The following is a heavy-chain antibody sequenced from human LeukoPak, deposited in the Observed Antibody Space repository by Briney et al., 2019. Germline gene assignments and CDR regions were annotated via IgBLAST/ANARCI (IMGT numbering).Heavy chain of an antibody. J-gene: IGHJ4*02. CDR3: ARGIAGSSSWYDY. CDR2: IYYSGST. D-gene: IGHD6-13*01. Sequence: PSETLSLTCTVSGGSISSYYWSWIRQPPGKGLEWIGYIYYSGSTNYNPSLKSRVTISVDTSKNQFSLKLSTVTAADTAVYYCARGIAGSSSWYDYWGQGTLVTVSS. V-gene: IGHV4-59*01. CDR1: GGSISSYY.